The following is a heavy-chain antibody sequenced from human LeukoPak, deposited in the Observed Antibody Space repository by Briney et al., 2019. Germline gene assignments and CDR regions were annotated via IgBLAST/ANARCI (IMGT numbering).Heavy chain of an antibody. CDR3: ARRLYIVRGAFDI. J-gene: IGHJ3*02. D-gene: IGHD2/OR15-2a*01. Sequence: GGSLRLSCAASEFSVGSNYMTWVRQAPGKGLEWVSLIYSGGTTYYADSVKGRFTISRGNSKNTVHLQMNNLRAEDTAMYFCARRLYIVRGAFDIWGQGTMVTVSS. V-gene: IGHV3-53*01. CDR2: IYSGGTT. CDR1: EFSVGSNY.